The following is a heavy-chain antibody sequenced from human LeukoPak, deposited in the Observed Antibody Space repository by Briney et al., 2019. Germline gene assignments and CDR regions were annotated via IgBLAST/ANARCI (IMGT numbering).Heavy chain of an antibody. V-gene: IGHV4-61*02. Sequence: PSQTLSLTCTVSGDSISSDTYYWTWIRQPAGKGLEWIGRIYASGSTTYNASLKSRVTISLDTSKNHFSLKLSSVTAADTAVYYCARHFYYGKYYFDYWGQGTLVTVSS. J-gene: IGHJ4*02. CDR1: GDSISSDTYY. CDR2: IYASGST. D-gene: IGHD3-10*01. CDR3: ARHFYYGKYYFDY.